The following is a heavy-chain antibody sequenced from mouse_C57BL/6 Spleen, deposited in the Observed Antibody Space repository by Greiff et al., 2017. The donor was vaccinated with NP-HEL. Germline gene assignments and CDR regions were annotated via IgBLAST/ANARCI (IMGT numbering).Heavy chain of an antibody. V-gene: IGHV3-6*01. D-gene: IGHD4-1*01. CDR3: ARALANWDPFDY. CDR2: ISYDGSN. CDR1: GYSITSGYY. Sequence: DVQLQESGPGLVKPSQSLSLTCSVTGYSITSGYYWNWIRQFPGNKLEWMGYISYDGSNNYNLSLKNRISITRDTSKNQFFLKLNSVTTEDTATYYCARALANWDPFDYWGQGTTLTVSS. J-gene: IGHJ2*01.